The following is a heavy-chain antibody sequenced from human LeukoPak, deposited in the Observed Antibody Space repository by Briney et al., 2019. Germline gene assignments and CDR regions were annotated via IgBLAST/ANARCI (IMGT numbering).Heavy chain of an antibody. Sequence: GGSLRLSCVASGFTFSTYALSWVRQAPGKGLEWVSAISSSGGSPYYADSVKGRFTISRDNSKNTLYLQMNSLRAEDTAVYYCAKLGTQNDYWGQGTLVTVSS. CDR3: AKLGTQNDY. V-gene: IGHV3-23*01. CDR1: GFTFSTYA. CDR2: ISSSGGSP. J-gene: IGHJ4*02.